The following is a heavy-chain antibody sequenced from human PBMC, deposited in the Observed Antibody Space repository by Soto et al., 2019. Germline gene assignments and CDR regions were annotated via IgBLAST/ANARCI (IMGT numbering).Heavy chain of an antibody. CDR1: EFTFSNYA. CDR2: ISYDGNNK. CDR3: ARGPSDSDSYSEF. D-gene: IGHD4-4*01. V-gene: IGHV3-30*01. Sequence: PGGSLRLSCAASEFTFSNYAMHWVRQPPGKGLQWLAVISYDGNNKYYADSVEGRFTISRDNSKNTVYLQVNTLRLEDSAVYYCARGPSDSDSYSEFCGQGTLITIPS. J-gene: IGHJ1*01.